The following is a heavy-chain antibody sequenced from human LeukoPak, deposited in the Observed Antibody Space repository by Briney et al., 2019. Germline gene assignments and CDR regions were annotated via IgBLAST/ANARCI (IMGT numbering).Heavy chain of an antibody. CDR1: GFTFNSYA. CDR2: ISYSGGST. V-gene: IGHV3-23*01. CDR3: AKDVVGPTQGYFDH. Sequence: PGGSLRLSCAASGFTFNSYAMSWVRQAPGKGLEWVSAISYSGGSTYYADSVKGRFTISRDNSKNTLYLQMNSLRAEDTAVYYCAKDVVGPTQGYFDHWGQGTLVTVSS. D-gene: IGHD1-26*01. J-gene: IGHJ4*02.